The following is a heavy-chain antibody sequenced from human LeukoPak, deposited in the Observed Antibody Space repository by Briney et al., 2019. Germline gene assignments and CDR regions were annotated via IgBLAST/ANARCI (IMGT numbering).Heavy chain of an antibody. CDR3: ATTNLYGDYFDY. CDR2: IWYDGSNK. CDR1: GFTFSSYG. Sequence: PGGSLRLSCAASGFTFSSYGMPWVRQAPGKGLEWVAVIWYDGSNKYYADSVKGRFTISRDNSKNTLYLQMNSLRAEDTAVYYCATTNLYGDYFDYWGQGTLVTVSS. D-gene: IGHD4-17*01. V-gene: IGHV3-33*01. J-gene: IGHJ4*02.